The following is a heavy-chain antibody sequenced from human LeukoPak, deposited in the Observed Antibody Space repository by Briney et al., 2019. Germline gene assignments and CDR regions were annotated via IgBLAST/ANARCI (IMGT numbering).Heavy chain of an antibody. V-gene: IGHV3-9*01. J-gene: IGHJ5*02. CDR2: ISWNSGSI. Sequence: GGSLRLSCAVSGFTFDDYAMHWVRQVPGKGLEWVSGISWNSGSIGYAASVTGRFTISRDNAKNSLYPQMNSLRAEDTALYYCAKGTGYSYGNNWFDPWGQGTLVTVSS. CDR1: GFTFDDYA. D-gene: IGHD5-18*01. CDR3: AKGTGYSYGNNWFDP.